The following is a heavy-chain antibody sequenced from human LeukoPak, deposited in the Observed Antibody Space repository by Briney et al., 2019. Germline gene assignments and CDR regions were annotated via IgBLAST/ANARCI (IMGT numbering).Heavy chain of an antibody. J-gene: IGHJ4*02. CDR2: IIPIFGTA. D-gene: IGHD3-22*01. V-gene: IGHV1-69*01. CDR3: ARDGFMYYYDSSGYPSLDY. CDR1: GGTFSSYA. Sequence: SVKVSCKASGGTFSSYAISWVRQAPGQGLEWMGGIIPIFGTANYAQKFQGRVTITADESTSTAYMELSRLSTEDTAVYYCARDGFMYYYDSSGYPSLDYWGQGTLVTVSS.